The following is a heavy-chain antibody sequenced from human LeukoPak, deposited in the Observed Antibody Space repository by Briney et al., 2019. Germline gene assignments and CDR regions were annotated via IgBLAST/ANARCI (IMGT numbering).Heavy chain of an antibody. CDR2: IIPIFGTA. V-gene: IGHV1-69*13. Sequence: GASVKVSCKASGGTFSSYAISWVRQAPGQGLEWMGGIIPIFGTANYAQKFQGRVTITADESTSTAYMELSSLRSEDTAVYYCARDGGYYDFWSGYYSVQTTQFDYWGQGTLVTVSS. J-gene: IGHJ4*02. D-gene: IGHD3-3*01. CDR1: GGTFSSYA. CDR3: ARDGGYYDFWSGYYSVQTTQFDY.